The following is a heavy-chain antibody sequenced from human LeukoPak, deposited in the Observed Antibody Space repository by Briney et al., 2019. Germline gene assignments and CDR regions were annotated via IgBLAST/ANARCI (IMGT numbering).Heavy chain of an antibody. Sequence: SVKVSCKASGGTFSNYAINWVRQAPGQGLEWMGGIIPIFGTANYAQKFQGRVTITTDESTSTAYMDLSSLRSEDTAVYYCARASPHCSGTSCHFDYWGQGTLVTVSS. D-gene: IGHD2-2*01. CDR2: IIPIFGTA. CDR1: GGTFSNYA. V-gene: IGHV1-69*05. J-gene: IGHJ4*02. CDR3: ARASPHCSGTSCHFDY.